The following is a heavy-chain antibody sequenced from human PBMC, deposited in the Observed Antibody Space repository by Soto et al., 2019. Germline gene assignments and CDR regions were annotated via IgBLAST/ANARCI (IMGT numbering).Heavy chain of an antibody. CDR2: LTRTGTT. CDR1: GFSFSDYS. V-gene: IGHV3-23*01. J-gene: IGHJ4*02. D-gene: IGHD2-15*01. Sequence: GGSLRLSCVASGFSFSDYSMTWVRQGPGRGLEWVATLTRTGTTFYADSVKGRFTISRDNSRNTLALQMYSLRAEDTARYYCAKRATTVPTPGNYFDCWGQGTLVTVSS. CDR3: AKRATTVPTPGNYFDC.